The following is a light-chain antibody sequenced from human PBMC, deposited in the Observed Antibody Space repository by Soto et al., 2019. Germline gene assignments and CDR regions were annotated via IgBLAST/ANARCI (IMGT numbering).Light chain of an antibody. CDR2: GNS. V-gene: IGLV1-40*01. CDR3: QSYDSSLVV. J-gene: IGLJ2*01. CDR1: SSNIGAGYD. Sequence: QSVLTQPPSVCGAPGQRVTISCTGSSSNIGAGYDVHWYQQLPGTTPKLLMYGNSNRPSGVPDRFSGSKSGTSASLAITGLQAEDEADYYCQSYDSSLVVFGGGTKLTVL.